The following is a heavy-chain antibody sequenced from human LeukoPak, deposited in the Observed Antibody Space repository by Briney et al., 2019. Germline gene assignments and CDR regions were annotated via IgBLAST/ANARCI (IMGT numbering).Heavy chain of an antibody. CDR3: ARMVESTVTIAFENWFDP. Sequence: SETLSLTCAVYGDSFSGYYWNWIRQPPGQGLEWIGHIYYSGSTNYNPSLKSRVTISVDTSKNQFSLKLSSVTAADTAVYYCARMVESTVTIAFENWFDPWGQGTLVTVSS. CDR2: IYYSGST. CDR1: GDSFSGYY. D-gene: IGHD4-11*01. J-gene: IGHJ5*02. V-gene: IGHV4-59*01.